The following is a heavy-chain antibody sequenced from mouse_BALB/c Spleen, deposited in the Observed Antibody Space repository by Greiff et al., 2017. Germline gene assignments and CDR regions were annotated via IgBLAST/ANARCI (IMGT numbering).Heavy chain of an antibody. J-gene: IGHJ2*01. CDR2: ISYSGST. Sequence: EVQLQESGPGLVKPSQSLSLTCTVTGYSITSDYTWNWIRQFPGNKLEWMGYISYSGSTSYNPSLKSRISITRDTSKNQFFLQLNSVTTEDTATYYCARFVYYFDYWGQGTTLTVSS. V-gene: IGHV3-2*02. CDR1: GYSITSDYT. CDR3: ARFVYYFDY.